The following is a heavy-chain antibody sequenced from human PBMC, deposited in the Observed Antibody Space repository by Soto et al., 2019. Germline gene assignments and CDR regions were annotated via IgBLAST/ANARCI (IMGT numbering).Heavy chain of an antibody. CDR1: GYTFTSYY. Sequence: GASVKVSCKASGYTFTSYYIHWVRQAPGQGPEWMGMINPNGGSADYAQKSQGRVAMTTDTSTNIVYMELASLRSEDTAVYYCARDRGRAAAGEYHYYGMDVWG. CDR3: ARDRGRAAAGEYHYYGMDV. CDR2: INPNGGSA. D-gene: IGHD6-25*01. J-gene: IGHJ6*02. V-gene: IGHV1-46*01.